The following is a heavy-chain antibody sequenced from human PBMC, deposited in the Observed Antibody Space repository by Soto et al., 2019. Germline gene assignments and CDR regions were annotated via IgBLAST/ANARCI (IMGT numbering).Heavy chain of an antibody. J-gene: IGHJ5*02. V-gene: IGHV3-48*02. CDR3: ARVYYYDSSALFDP. D-gene: IGHD3-22*01. CDR1: GFTFSSYS. Sequence: GGSLRLSCAASGFTFSSYSMSWVRQAPGKGLEWVSYITSSSSTLYYADSVEGRFTISRDNAKNSLYPQMNSLRDEDTAVYYCARVYYYDSSALFDPWGQGTLVTVSS. CDR2: ITSSSSTL.